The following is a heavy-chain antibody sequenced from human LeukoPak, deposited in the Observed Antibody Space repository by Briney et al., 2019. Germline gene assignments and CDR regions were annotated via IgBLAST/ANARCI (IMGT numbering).Heavy chain of an antibody. CDR1: GGSISSYY. Sequence: PSETLSLTCTVSGGSISSYYWSWIRQPPGKGLEWIGYIYYSGSTNYNPSLRSRVTISVDTSKNQFSLKLSSVTAADTAVYYCARGQLWLYPDYWGQGTLVTVSS. V-gene: IGHV4-59*08. D-gene: IGHD3-16*01. CDR2: IYYSGST. CDR3: ARGQLWLYPDY. J-gene: IGHJ4*02.